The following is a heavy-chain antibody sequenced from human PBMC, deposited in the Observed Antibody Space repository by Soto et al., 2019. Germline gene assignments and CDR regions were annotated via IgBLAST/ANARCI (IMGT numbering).Heavy chain of an antibody. J-gene: IGHJ6*02. CDR2: IDPSDSYT. D-gene: IGHD3-3*01. CDR1: GYSFTSYW. V-gene: IGHV5-10-1*01. CDR3: ALAYNYDFWSAYGRPYYYGMDV. Sequence: PGESLKISCKGSGYSFTSYWISWVRQMPGKGLEWMGRIDPSDSYTNYSPSFQGHLTISADKPISTAYLQWSSLKASDTAMYYCALAYNYDFWSAYGRPYYYGMDVWGQGTTVTVSS.